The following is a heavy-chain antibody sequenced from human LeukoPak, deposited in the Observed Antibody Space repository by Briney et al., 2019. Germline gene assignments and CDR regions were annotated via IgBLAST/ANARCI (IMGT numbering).Heavy chain of an antibody. CDR3: ARVSENYDFWSGYWYGDY. V-gene: IGHV1-18*01. Sequence: GASVKVSCKASGYTFTSYGISWVLQAPGQGLEWMGWISAYNGNTNYAQKLQGRVTMTTDTSTSTAYMELRSLRSDDTAVYYCARVSENYDFWSGYWYGDYWGQGTLVTVSS. CDR2: ISAYNGNT. J-gene: IGHJ4*02. D-gene: IGHD3-3*01. CDR1: GYTFTSYG.